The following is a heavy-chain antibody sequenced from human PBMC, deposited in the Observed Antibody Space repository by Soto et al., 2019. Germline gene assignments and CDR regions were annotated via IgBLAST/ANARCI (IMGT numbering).Heavy chain of an antibody. D-gene: IGHD6-13*01. Sequence: GSLRLSCAASGFTFSSYWMSWVRQAPGKGLEWVANIKQDGSEKYYVDSVKGRFTISRDNAKNSLYLQMNSLRAEDTAVYYCAREVGSSWLYYYYYGMDVWGQGTTVTVSS. V-gene: IGHV3-7*03. CDR3: AREVGSSWLYYYYYGMDV. CDR2: IKQDGSEK. CDR1: GFTFSSYW. J-gene: IGHJ6*02.